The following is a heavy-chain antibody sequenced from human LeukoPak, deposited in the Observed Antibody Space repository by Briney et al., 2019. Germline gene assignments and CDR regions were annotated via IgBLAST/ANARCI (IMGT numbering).Heavy chain of an antibody. CDR1: GYTFTGYY. J-gene: IGHJ4*02. CDR2: MNPNSGNT. CDR3: ARGPRYYYDSSGYYPY. V-gene: IGHV1-8*03. D-gene: IGHD3-22*01. Sequence: GASVKVSCKASGYTFTGYYMHWVRQAPGQGLEWMGWMNPNSGNTGYAQKFQGRVTITRNTSISTAYMELSSLRSEDTAVYYCARGPRYYYDSSGYYPYWGQGTLVTVSS.